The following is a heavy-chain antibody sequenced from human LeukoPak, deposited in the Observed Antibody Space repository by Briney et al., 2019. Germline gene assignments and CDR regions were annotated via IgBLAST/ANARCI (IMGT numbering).Heavy chain of an antibody. CDR2: IYYSGST. CDR3: ARSRGYDYHFDY. Sequence: SETLSPTCTGSGVSISSYCWTWIRQPPGKGLQWIGYIYYSGSTNHNPSLKSRVTISVDTSKNQFSLKRSSVTAADTAVYYCARSRGYDYHFDYWGRGTLVTVSS. CDR1: GVSISSYC. J-gene: IGHJ4*02. D-gene: IGHD5-12*01. V-gene: IGHV4-59*01.